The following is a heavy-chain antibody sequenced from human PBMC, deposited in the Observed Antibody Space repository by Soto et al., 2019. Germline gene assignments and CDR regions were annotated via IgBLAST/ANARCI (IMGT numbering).Heavy chain of an antibody. CDR3: ARDRXXRTSRLXYYGMDV. Sequence: GASVKVSCKASGGTFSSYAISWVRQAPGQGLEWMGGIIPIFGTANYAQKFQGRVTITADESTSTAYMELSSLRSEDTAVYYCARDRXXRTSRLXYYGMDVXGQXTKVTVSS. J-gene: IGHJ6*02. V-gene: IGHV1-69*13. D-gene: IGHD2-2*01. CDR2: IIPIFGTA. CDR1: GGTFSSYA.